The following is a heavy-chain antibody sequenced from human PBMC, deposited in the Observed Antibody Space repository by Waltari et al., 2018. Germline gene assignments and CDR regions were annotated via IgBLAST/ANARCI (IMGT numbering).Heavy chain of an antibody. CDR3: ARGSADFVRFWDS. D-gene: IGHD3-10*01. Sequence: EVYLAESGGALVQPGGSLRLSCVASGFPLRIYSMSWVRQAPGKGLEWVANIRFDGTGQYYVDSVRGRFTISRDNTRNSLYLQMNGLRDDDTAVYYCARGSADFVRFWDSWGQGTLVTVSS. CDR2: IRFDGTGQ. J-gene: IGHJ4*02. V-gene: IGHV3-7*03. CDR1: GFPLRIYS.